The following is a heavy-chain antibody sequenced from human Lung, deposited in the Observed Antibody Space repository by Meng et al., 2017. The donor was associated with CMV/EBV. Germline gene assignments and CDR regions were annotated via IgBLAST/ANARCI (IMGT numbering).Heavy chain of an antibody. J-gene: IGHJ3*02. V-gene: IGHV3-49*04. CDR1: GFIFGDFA. CDR2: IRSKGYGGST. Sequence: GGSXRLXCTGSGFIFGDFAMSWVRQAPGKGLEWVGFIRSKGYGGSTEYAASVKGRFSISRDESKSIAYLQMNSLKTEDTAVYFCTGARPKWEQIGQSFDIWGQGXMVTVSS. CDR3: TGARPKWEQIGQSFDI. D-gene: IGHD1-26*01.